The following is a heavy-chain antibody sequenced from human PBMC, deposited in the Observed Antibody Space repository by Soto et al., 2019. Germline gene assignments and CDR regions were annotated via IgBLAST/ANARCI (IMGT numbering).Heavy chain of an antibody. J-gene: IGHJ4*02. CDR2: ISGSGDNT. CDR1: GFTFSNYV. D-gene: IGHD3-22*01. CDR3: ANDASAYYLYFDS. V-gene: IGHV3-23*01. Sequence: PGGSLRLSCAASGFTFSNYVMSWVRQAPGKGLEWVSSISGSGDNTYYADSVKGRFTISRDNSKNTLFLQMNSLRAEDTAVYYCANDASAYYLYFDSWGQGTLVTVPS.